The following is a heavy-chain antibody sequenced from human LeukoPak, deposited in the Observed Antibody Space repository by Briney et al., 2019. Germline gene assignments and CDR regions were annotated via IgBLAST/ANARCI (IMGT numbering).Heavy chain of an antibody. CDR2: ISRSGSTR. CDR3: ARTAYYYDSSGYDDAFDI. Sequence: GGSLRLSCAASGFTFSDYYMSWIRQAPGKGLEWVSHISRSGSTRYYADSLKGRFTISRGNAKNSLYLQMNSLRAEDTAVYYCARTAYYYDSSGYDDAFDIWGQGTMVTVSS. J-gene: IGHJ3*02. CDR1: GFTFSDYY. D-gene: IGHD3-22*01. V-gene: IGHV3-11*01.